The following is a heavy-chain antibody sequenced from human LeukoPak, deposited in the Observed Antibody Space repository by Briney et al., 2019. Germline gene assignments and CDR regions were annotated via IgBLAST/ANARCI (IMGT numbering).Heavy chain of an antibody. CDR3: AREGRYFDWLIDY. CDR2: IYYSGST. V-gene: IGHV4-59*01. J-gene: IGHJ4*02. Sequence: SETLSLTCTVSGGSISSYYWSWIRQPPGKGLEWIGYIYYSGSTNYNPSLKSRVTISVDTSKNQFSLKLSSVPAADTAVYYCAREGRYFDWLIDYWGQGTLVTVSS. CDR1: GGSISSYY. D-gene: IGHD3-9*01.